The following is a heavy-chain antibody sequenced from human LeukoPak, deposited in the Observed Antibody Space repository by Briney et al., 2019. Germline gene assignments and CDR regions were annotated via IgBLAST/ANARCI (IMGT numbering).Heavy chain of an antibody. Sequence: GGSLRLSCVASGFTFGDYAMHWVRQAPTKGLEWMAVISYDGSTRNYADSVKGRFTISRDNSKNTLYLQMNSLDTEDTAIYFCARDPSGDFWSDPRRNWFDPWGQGTLVTVFS. J-gene: IGHJ5*02. CDR3: ARDPSGDFWSDPRRNWFDP. D-gene: IGHD3-3*01. V-gene: IGHV3-30-3*01. CDR2: ISYDGSTR. CDR1: GFTFGDYA.